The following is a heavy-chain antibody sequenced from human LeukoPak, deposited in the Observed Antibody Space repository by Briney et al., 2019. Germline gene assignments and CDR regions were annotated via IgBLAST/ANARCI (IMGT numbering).Heavy chain of an antibody. CDR2: IIPIFGTA. CDR1: GGTFSSYD. V-gene: IGHV1-69*13. D-gene: IGHD3-22*01. Sequence: SVNVSCKASGGTFSSYDISWVRQAPGQGLEWMGGIIPIFGTANYAQKFQGRVTITADESTSTAYMELSSLRSEDTAVYYCARYYYDSSGYFDYWGQGTLVTVSS. J-gene: IGHJ4*02. CDR3: ARYYYDSSGYFDY.